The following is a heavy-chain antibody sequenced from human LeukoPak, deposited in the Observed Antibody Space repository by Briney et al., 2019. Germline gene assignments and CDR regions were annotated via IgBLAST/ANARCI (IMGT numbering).Heavy chain of an antibody. CDR1: GFNVSSNY. V-gene: IGHV3-66*02. Sequence: GGSLRLSCVASGFNVSSNYMSWVRQAPGKGLERVSIIYSGGTTYHSDSVKGRFTISRDNSKNTLYLQMNSLRAEDTAVYYCAGGVSAYYKGDYFDYWGQGTLVTVSS. CDR2: IYSGGTT. D-gene: IGHD3-3*01. J-gene: IGHJ4*02. CDR3: AGGVSAYYKGDYFDY.